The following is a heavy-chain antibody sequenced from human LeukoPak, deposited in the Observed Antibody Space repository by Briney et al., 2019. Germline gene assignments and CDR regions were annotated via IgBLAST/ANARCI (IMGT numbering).Heavy chain of an antibody. Sequence: GGSLRLSCAVSGFPVSSNYMSWVRQAPGKGLEWVSVIYSGGSTDYADSVKGRFISYRHNSKNTLYLQMNSLRAEDTAVYYCAREVDGSGSYYANWFDPWGQGNLVTVYS. V-gene: IGHV3-53*04. CDR1: GFPVSSNY. CDR2: IYSGGST. J-gene: IGHJ5*02. CDR3: AREVDGSGSYYANWFDP. D-gene: IGHD3-10*01.